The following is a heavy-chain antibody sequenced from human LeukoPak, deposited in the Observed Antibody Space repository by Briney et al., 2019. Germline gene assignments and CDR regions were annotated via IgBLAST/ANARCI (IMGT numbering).Heavy chain of an antibody. CDR2: IGHNGST. J-gene: IGHJ3*02. Sequence: SETLSLTCAVYGGSFSGYNWTWIRQPPGKGLEWIGEIGHNGSTNYNPSLKSRVTISVDTSKNQFSLKLSSVTAADTAVYYCARLSFLVVPAAIEGGAFDIWGQGTMVTVSS. V-gene: IGHV4-34*01. D-gene: IGHD2-2*02. CDR1: GGSFSGYN. CDR3: ARLSFLVVPAAIEGGAFDI.